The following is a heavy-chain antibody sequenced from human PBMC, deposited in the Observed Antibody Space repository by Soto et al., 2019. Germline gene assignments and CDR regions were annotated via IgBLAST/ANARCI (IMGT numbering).Heavy chain of an antibody. V-gene: IGHV4-4*02. CDR1: GGSISSSNW. Sequence: SETLSLTCAVSGGSISSSNWWSWVRQPPGKGLEWIGEIYHSGSTNYNPSLKSRVTISVDKSKNQFSLKLSSVTAADTAVYYCARVLGDYDFWSGYLTYYGMDVWGQGTTVTVSS. CDR3: ARVLGDYDFWSGYLTYYGMDV. CDR2: IYHSGST. J-gene: IGHJ6*02. D-gene: IGHD3-3*01.